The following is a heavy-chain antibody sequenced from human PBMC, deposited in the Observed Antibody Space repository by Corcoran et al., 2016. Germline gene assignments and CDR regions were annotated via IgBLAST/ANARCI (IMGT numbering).Heavy chain of an antibody. CDR2: ISYDGSNK. J-gene: IGHJ4*02. V-gene: IGHV3-30*18. Sequence: QVQLVESGGGVVQPGRSLRLSCAASGFTFSSYGMHWVRQAPGKGLEWVAVISYDGSNKYYADSVKGRFTISRDNSKNTLYLQMNSLRAEDTAVYYCAKDSGHPVWWELRGPIDYWGQGTLVTVSS. CDR3: AKDSGHPVWWELRGPIDY. CDR1: GFTFSSYG. D-gene: IGHD1-26*01.